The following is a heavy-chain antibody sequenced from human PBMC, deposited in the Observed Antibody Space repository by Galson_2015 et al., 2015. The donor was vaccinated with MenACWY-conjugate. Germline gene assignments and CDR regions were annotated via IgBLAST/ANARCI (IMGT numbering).Heavy chain of an antibody. V-gene: IGHV2-5*02. Sequence: WIRQPPGQALEWLSLIYWDDDKRSSPSLKSRLTITKDTSKNQVVLSMTNMDPVDTATYHCAHSPYCSTTSCYAARAFDVWGQGTVVTVSS. J-gene: IGHJ3*01. CDR3: AHSPYCSTTSCYAARAFDV. CDR2: IYWDDDK. D-gene: IGHD2-2*01.